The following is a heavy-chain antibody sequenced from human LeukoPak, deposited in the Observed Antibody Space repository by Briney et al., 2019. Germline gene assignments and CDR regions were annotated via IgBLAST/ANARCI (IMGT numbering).Heavy chain of an antibody. CDR3: ARIRNTDYYDSSGSNGWYFDY. V-gene: IGHV4-34*01. J-gene: IGHJ4*02. D-gene: IGHD3-22*01. Sequence: SETLSLTCAVYGGSFSGYYWSWIRQPPGKGLEWIGEINHSGSTNYNPSLKSRVTISVDTSKNQFSLKLSSVTAADTAVYYCARIRNTDYYDSSGSNGWYFDYWGQGTLVTVSS. CDR2: INHSGST. CDR1: GGSFSGYY.